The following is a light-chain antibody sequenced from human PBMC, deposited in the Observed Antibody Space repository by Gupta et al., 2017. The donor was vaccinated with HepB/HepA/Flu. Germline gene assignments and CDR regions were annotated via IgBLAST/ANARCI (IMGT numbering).Light chain of an antibody. CDR2: KVS. J-gene: IGKJ1*01. CDR1: QSLVYSDGNTY. V-gene: IGKV2-30*01. CDR3: MQGAHWPWT. Sequence: DVDVTQSPLSLPVTLGQAASIFCRSSQSLVYSDGNTYLNWFHQRPGQSPRRLIYKVSQRASGVPDRFSGSGSGTDFTLTISRVEAEDVGLYYCMQGAHWPWTFGQGTKVEIK.